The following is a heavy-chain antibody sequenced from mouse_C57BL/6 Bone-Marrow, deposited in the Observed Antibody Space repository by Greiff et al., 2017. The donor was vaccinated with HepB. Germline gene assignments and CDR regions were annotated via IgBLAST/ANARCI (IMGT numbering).Heavy chain of an antibody. Sequence: EVQLQQSGPELVKPGASVKMSCKASGYTFTDYNMHWVKQSHGKSLEWIGYINPNNGGTSYNQKFKGKATLTVNKSTSTAYMELRSLTSEDSAVYYCAGQRRLRCWFAYWGQGTLVTVSA. CDR1: GYTFTDYN. D-gene: IGHD3-2*02. CDR3: AGQRRLRCWFAY. J-gene: IGHJ3*01. V-gene: IGHV1-22*01. CDR2: INPNNGGT.